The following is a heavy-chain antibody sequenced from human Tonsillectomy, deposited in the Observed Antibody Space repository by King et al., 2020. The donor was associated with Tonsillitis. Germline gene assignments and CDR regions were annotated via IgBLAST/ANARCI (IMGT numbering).Heavy chain of an antibody. J-gene: IGHJ5*01. D-gene: IGHD2-15*01. CDR3: GRYEGGVFDF. V-gene: IGHV4-31*03. CDR2: IYDSAHT. Sequence: QLQESGPGLVKPSQTLSLTCSVSSGSFSGPDYYWSWIRQHPGKGLEWIGYIYDSAHTYYNPSLKSRLTISVDTSKNQFSLKMRSVTAADTAFYYCGRYEGGVFDFWGQGTLVTVSS. CDR1: SGSFSGPDYY.